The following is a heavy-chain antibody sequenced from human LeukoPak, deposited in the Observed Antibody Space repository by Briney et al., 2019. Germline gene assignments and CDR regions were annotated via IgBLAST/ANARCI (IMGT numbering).Heavy chain of an antibody. CDR2: FDPEDGET. J-gene: IGHJ5*02. Sequence: ASVKVSCKVSGYTLTELSMHWVRQAPGKGLEWMGGFDPEDGETIYAQKFQGRVTITADKSTSTAYMELSSLRSEDTAVYYCARDRYCSGGSCYSSRGVNWFDPWGQGTLVTVSS. D-gene: IGHD2-15*01. CDR1: GYTLTELS. CDR3: ARDRYCSGGSCYSSRGVNWFDP. V-gene: IGHV1-24*01.